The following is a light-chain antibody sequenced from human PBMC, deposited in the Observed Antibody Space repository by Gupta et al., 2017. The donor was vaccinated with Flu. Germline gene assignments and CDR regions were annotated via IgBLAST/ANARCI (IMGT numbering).Light chain of an antibody. CDR1: QGLVYSDGNTY. CDR2: LVS. V-gene: IGKV2-30*01. CDR3: MQGSHWPWA. Sequence: DVVMTQSLLSLPVTLGQSASISCRSSQGLVYSDGNTYLHWFQQRPGQSPRRLIYLVSKRDSGVPDSFSGSGSGTDFTLKISRVEAEDVGVYFCMQGSHWPWAFGQGTKLEIK. J-gene: IGKJ1*01.